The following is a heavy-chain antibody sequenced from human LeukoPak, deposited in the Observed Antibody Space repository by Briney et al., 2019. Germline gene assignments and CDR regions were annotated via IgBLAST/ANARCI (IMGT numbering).Heavy chain of an antibody. Sequence: SETLSLTCIVSGGSVSSGGYYWAWIRQLPGRGLESIGSINYSGRTFYTPSLKSRVTISIDTSKNQFSLKLTSVTAADTAVYYCARQDDQDHGDPNWSDPWGQGTLVTVST. J-gene: IGHJ5*02. CDR2: INYSGRT. V-gene: IGHV4-39*01. CDR3: ARQDDQDHGDPNWSDP. D-gene: IGHD4-17*01. CDR1: GGSVSSGGYY.